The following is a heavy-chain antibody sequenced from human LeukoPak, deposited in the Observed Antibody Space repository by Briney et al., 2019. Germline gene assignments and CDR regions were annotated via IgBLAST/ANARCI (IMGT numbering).Heavy chain of an antibody. CDR3: ARSGSDFDC. CDR1: GFTFSSYA. D-gene: IGHD1-26*01. CDR2: ISYDGSNK. V-gene: IGHV3-30-3*01. J-gene: IGHJ4*02. Sequence: GGSLRLSCAASGFTFSSYAMHWVRQAPGKGLEWVAVISYDGSNKYYADSVKGRFTISRDNSKNTLYLQMNSLRVEDTAVYYCARSGSDFDCWGQGTLVSVSS.